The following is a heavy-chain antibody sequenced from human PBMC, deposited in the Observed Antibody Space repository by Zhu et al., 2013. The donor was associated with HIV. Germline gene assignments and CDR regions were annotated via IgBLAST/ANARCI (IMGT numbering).Heavy chain of an antibody. CDR2: VVPMFGTT. CDR1: RGSFSSYT. J-gene: IGHJ4*02. CDR3: ARAGSEGNCVDGVCYTPFEH. D-gene: IGHD2-8*01. Sequence: QVQLVQSGAEVKKPESSVRVSCKASRGSFSSYTVAWVRQAPGQGLEWMGGVVPMFGTTHYAQRFQGRVTISADKSTGTAYMELSSLTSDDTAVYYCARAGSEGNCVDGVCYTPFEHWGQGTLVTVSS. V-gene: IGHV1-69*06.